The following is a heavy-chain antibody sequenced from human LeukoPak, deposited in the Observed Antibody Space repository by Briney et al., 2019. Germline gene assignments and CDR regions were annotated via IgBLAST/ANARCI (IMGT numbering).Heavy chain of an antibody. Sequence: GESLKISCKGSGYRFTSYWIAWVRQMPGKGLESMGIIYPGDSDTRYSPSFQGQVTISADKSISTAYLQWSSLKASDTAMYYCAGHSFDTVDAFDVWGQGTIVIVSA. V-gene: IGHV5-51*01. CDR3: AGHSFDTVDAFDV. CDR2: IYPGDSDT. D-gene: IGHD2-2*02. CDR1: GYRFTSYW. J-gene: IGHJ3*01.